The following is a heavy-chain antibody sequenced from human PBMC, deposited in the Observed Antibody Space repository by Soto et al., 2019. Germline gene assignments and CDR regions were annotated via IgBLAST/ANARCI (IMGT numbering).Heavy chain of an antibody. D-gene: IGHD3-16*02. CDR3: ARVSRSDYIWGSYHHDAFDI. J-gene: IGHJ3*02. V-gene: IGHV1-8*01. Sequence: QVQLVQSGAEVKKPGASVKVSCKASGYTFTSYDINWVRQATGQGLEWMGWMNPNSGNTGYAQKLQGRVTMTRNTSISTAYMELSSLRSEDTAVHCCARVSRSDYIWGSYHHDAFDIWGQGTMVTVSS. CDR1: GYTFTSYD. CDR2: MNPNSGNT.